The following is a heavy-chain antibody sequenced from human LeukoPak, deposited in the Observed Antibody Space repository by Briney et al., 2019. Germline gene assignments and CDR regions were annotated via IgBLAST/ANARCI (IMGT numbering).Heavy chain of an antibody. Sequence: SETLSLTCAVYGGSFSGYYWSWLRQPPGKGLEWVGEINHSGSTNYNPSLKSRVTISVDTSKNQFSLKLSSVTAADTAVYYCARALIVVVTANRGGNFDYWGQGTLVTVSS. D-gene: IGHD2-21*02. CDR3: ARALIVVVTANRGGNFDY. J-gene: IGHJ4*02. V-gene: IGHV4-34*01. CDR1: GGSFSGYY. CDR2: INHSGST.